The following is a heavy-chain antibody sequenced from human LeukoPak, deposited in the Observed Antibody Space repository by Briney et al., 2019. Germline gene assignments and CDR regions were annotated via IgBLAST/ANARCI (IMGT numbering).Heavy chain of an antibody. J-gene: IGHJ4*02. CDR2: ISGSDGNT. V-gene: IGHV1-18*04. CDR3: ARDRDRMVQGVTALFDY. Sequence: ASVKVSCKPSGYSFTTYGMSWVRQAPGQGLEWMGWISGSDGNTKYAQKVQGRVTMTTDTSTTTAYMEVRSLRSDDTAVYYCARDRDRMVQGVTALFDYWGQGTLVTVSS. CDR1: GYSFTTYG. D-gene: IGHD3-10*01.